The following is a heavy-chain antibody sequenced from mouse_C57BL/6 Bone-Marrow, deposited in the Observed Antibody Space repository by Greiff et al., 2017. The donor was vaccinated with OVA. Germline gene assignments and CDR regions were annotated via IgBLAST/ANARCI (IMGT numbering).Heavy chain of an antibody. J-gene: IGHJ4*01. CDR2: ILPRSGSP. V-gene: IGHV1-9*01. CDR1: AYIFSSYW. D-gene: IGHD2-2*01. CDR3: ASTMVSRAYAMDY. Sequence: VQLQESGAEVMKPGASVKISCKATAYIFSSYWIEWVKQRPGHGLEWIGEILPRSGSPNYNEKFKGKATFTADTSSNTAYMQLNSLTSEDSAVYYCASTMVSRAYAMDYWGQGTSVTFSS.